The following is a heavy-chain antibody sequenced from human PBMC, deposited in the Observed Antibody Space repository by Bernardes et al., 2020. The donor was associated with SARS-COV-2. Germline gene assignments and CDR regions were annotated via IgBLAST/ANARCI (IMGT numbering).Heavy chain of an antibody. CDR1: GGTFSSYT. Sequence: SVKVSCKASGGTFSSYTISWVRQAPGQGLEWMGRIIPILGIANYAQKFQGRVTITADKSTSTAYMELSSLRSEDTAVYYCAREEEGYAARPEFNDYYGMDVWGQGTTVTVSS. CDR3: AREEEGYAARPEFNDYYGMDV. CDR2: IIPILGIA. D-gene: IGHD6-6*01. J-gene: IGHJ6*02. V-gene: IGHV1-69*04.